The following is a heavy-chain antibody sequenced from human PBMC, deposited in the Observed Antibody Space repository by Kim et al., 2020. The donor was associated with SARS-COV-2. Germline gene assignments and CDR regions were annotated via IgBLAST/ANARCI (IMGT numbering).Heavy chain of an antibody. CDR3: AREKMTAAAGTGDAFDI. D-gene: IGHD6-13*01. J-gene: IGHJ3*02. Sequence: SETLSLTCTVSGGSISSYYWSWIRQPPGKGLEWIGYIYYSGSTNYNPSLKSRVTISVDTSKNQFSLKLSSVTAADTAVYYCAREKMTAAAGTGDAFDIWGQGTMVTVSS. CDR1: GGSISSYY. V-gene: IGHV4-59*01. CDR2: IYYSGST.